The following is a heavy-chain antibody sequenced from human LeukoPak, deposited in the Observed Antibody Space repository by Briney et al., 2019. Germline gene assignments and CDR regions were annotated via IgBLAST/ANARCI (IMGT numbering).Heavy chain of an antibody. CDR3: ARDSRYYYDSSGYYYYYMDV. CDR2: IIPIFGTA. CDR1: GGTFSSYA. V-gene: IGHV1-69*06. Sequence: ASVKVSCKASGGTFSSYAISWVRQAPGQGLEWMGGIIPIFGTANYAQRFQGRVTITADKSTSTAYMELSSLRSEDTAVYYCARDSRYYYDSSGYYYYYMDVWGKGTTVTVSS. J-gene: IGHJ6*03. D-gene: IGHD3-22*01.